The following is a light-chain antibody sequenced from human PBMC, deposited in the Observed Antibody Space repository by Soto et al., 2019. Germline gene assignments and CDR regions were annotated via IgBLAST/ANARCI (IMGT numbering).Light chain of an antibody. CDR2: SNT. V-gene: IGLV1-44*01. CDR1: SSNIGSNT. CDR3: AAWDDSLTVV. J-gene: IGLJ2*01. Sequence: QAVVTQPPSASGTPGQRVTISCSGSSSNIGSNTVNWYQQLPGTAPKLLIYSNTQRPSGVPDRFSGSKSGTSASLAISGLQSEDEADYYCAAWDDSLTVVFGGGTKVTVL.